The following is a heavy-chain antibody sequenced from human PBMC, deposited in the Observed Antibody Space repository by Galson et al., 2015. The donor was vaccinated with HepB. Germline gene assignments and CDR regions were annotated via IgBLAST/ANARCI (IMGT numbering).Heavy chain of an antibody. CDR1: GFTFSSYW. Sequence: SLRLSCAASGFTFSSYWMHWVRQAPGKGLVWVSRINSDGSSTSYADSVKGRFTISRDNAKNTLYLQMNSLRAEDTAVYYCAGAGIAVAGTIDYYYYGMDVWGQGTTVTVSS. CDR2: INSDGSST. CDR3: AGAGIAVAGTIDYYYYGMDV. V-gene: IGHV3-74*01. J-gene: IGHJ6*02. D-gene: IGHD6-19*01.